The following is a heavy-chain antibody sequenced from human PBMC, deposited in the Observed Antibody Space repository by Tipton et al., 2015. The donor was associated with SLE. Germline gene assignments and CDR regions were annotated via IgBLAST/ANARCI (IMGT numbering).Heavy chain of an antibody. CDR2: ISYHGGNP. CDR1: GFTFSSYT. V-gene: IGHV3-30*04. CDR3: ATGGLRGPYNYYMDV. Sequence: QLVQSGGGVVQPGRSLRLSCAASGFTFSSYTMHWVRQAPGKGLEWVALISYHGGNPSYADSVKGRFTISRDNSKNTLSLQMNSLRAEDTAVYYCATGGLRGPYNYYMDVWGKGTTVTVSS. J-gene: IGHJ6*03. D-gene: IGHD2-21*02.